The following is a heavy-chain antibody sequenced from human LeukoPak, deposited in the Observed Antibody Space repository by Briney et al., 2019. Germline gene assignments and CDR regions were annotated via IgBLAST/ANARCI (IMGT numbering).Heavy chain of an antibody. CDR3: ARRAPWVVPGVIQYYFDY. CDR1: GGSFSGYY. J-gene: IGHJ4*02. V-gene: IGHV4-34*01. Sequence: SETLSLTCAVYGGSFSGYYWSWIRQPPGKGLEWIGEINHSGSTNYNPSLKSRVTISVDTSKNQFSLKLSSVTAADTAVYYCARRAPWVVPGVIQYYFDYWGQGTLVTVSS. D-gene: IGHD3-10*01. CDR2: INHSGST.